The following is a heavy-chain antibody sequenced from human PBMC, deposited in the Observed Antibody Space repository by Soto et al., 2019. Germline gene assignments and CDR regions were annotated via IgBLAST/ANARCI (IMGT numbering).Heavy chain of an antibody. V-gene: IGHV4-39*07. D-gene: IGHD4-17*01. J-gene: IGHJ6*02. CDR3: ARVNYGNYYYYYGMDV. Sequence: SETLSLTYTVSGDSIRSSSHYWAWNRQPPGKGLEWIGGFYYSGSTNYNPSLKSRVTISVDTSKNQFSLKLNSVTAADTAVYYCARVNYGNYYYYYGMDVWGQGTTVTVSS. CDR2: FYYSGST. CDR1: GDSIRSSSHY.